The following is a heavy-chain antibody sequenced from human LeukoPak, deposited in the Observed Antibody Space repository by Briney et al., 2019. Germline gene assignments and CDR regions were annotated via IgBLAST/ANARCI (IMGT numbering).Heavy chain of an antibody. D-gene: IGHD3-22*01. V-gene: IGHV3-53*01. CDR1: GFTVSSNY. CDR3: ARESYDTQAFDI. Sequence: PGGSLRLSCAASGFTVSSNYMSWVRQAPGKGLEWVSVIYSGGSTYYADSVKGRFTISRDNAKNSLYLQMNSLRAEDTAVYYCARESYDTQAFDIWGQGTMVTVSS. J-gene: IGHJ3*02. CDR2: IYSGGST.